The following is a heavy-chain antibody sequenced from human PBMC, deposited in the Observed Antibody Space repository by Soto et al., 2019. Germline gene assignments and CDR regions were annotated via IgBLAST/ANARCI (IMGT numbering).Heavy chain of an antibody. Sequence: PGGSLRLSCAASGFTFSSYAMHWVRQAPGKGLEWVAVISYDGSNKYYADSVKGRFTISRDNSKNTLYLQMNSLRAEDTAVYYCATEEGIRGSYRPALFDYWGQGTLVTVSS. CDR1: GFTFSSYA. D-gene: IGHD1-26*01. CDR3: ATEEGIRGSYRPALFDY. V-gene: IGHV3-30-3*01. CDR2: ISYDGSNK. J-gene: IGHJ4*02.